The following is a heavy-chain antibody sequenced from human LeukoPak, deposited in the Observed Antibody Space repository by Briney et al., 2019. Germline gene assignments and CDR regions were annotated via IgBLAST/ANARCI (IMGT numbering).Heavy chain of an antibody. J-gene: IGHJ4*02. CDR1: GGTFSSYA. CDR3: ASGAGGIAALFDY. D-gene: IGHD6-13*01. CDR2: IIPIFGTA. V-gene: IGHV1-69*13. Sequence: ASVKVSCKASGGTFSSYAISWVRQAPGQGLEWMGGIIPIFGTANYAQKFQGRVAITADESTSTAYMELSSLRSEDTAVYYCASGAGGIAALFDYWGQGTLVTVSS.